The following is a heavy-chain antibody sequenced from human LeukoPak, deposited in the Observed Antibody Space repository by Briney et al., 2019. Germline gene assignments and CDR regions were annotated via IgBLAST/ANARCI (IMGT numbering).Heavy chain of an antibody. CDR1: GFTFSSYS. D-gene: IGHD3-22*01. Sequence: PGGSLRLSCAASGFTFSSYSMNWVRQAPGKGLEWFSSISSSSSYIYYADSVKGRFTISRDNAKNSLYLQMNSLRAEDTAVYYCARDFYDSSGYYYRFDYWGQGTLVTVSS. CDR2: ISSSSSYI. V-gene: IGHV3-21*01. J-gene: IGHJ4*02. CDR3: ARDFYDSSGYYYRFDY.